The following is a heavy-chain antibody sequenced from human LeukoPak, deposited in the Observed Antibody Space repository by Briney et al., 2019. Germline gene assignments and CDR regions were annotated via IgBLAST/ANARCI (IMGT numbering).Heavy chain of an antibody. V-gene: IGHV3-74*01. CDR3: VAARADFDY. CDR1: GFTFSSYA. CDR2: INSDGTST. Sequence: GGSLRLSCSASGFTFSSYAMHWVRQAPGKGLVWVSRINSDGTSTTYADPVKGRFTISRDTAKNSLYLQMNSLRAEDTAVYYCVAARADFDYWGQGTLVTVSS. J-gene: IGHJ4*02. D-gene: IGHD2-15*01.